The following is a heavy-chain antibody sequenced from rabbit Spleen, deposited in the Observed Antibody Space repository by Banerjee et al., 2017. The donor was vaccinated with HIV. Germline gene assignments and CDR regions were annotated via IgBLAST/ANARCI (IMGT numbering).Heavy chain of an antibody. CDR1: GFSFISSYY. CDR2: IYTGSSGST. V-gene: IGHV1S45*01. Sequence: QEQLVESGGDLVKPEGSLTLTCKASGFSFISSYYMCWVRQAPGKGLEWIACIYTGSSGSTYYASWAKGRFTISKTSSTTVTLQMTSLTAADTATYFCARDAGSGHYIDAYFDLWGPGTLVTVS. D-gene: IGHD8-1*01. J-gene: IGHJ4*01. CDR3: ARDAGSGHYIDAYFDL.